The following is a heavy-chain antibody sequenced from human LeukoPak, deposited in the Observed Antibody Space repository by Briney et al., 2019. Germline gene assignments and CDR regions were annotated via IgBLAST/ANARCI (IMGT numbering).Heavy chain of an antibody. Sequence: ASVTVSFKSSGYTFTGYYMHWVRQAPGQGLGRMGWINPNSGGRNYAQKFQGRVTMTRDTSISTAYMELSRLRSDDTAVYYCASEQDRLRWDYWGQGTLVTVSS. J-gene: IGHJ4*02. D-gene: IGHD4-23*01. CDR2: INPNSGGR. CDR3: ASEQDRLRWDY. CDR1: GYTFTGYY. V-gene: IGHV1-2*02.